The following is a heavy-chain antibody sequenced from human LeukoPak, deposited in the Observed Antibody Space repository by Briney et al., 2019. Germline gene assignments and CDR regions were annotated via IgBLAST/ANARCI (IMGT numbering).Heavy chain of an antibody. Sequence: GGSLRLSCAASGFTFSSYAMSWVRQAPGKGLEWVSAISGSGGSTYYADSVKGRFTISRDNSKNTLYLQMNSLKAEDTAVYYCAKDPRNRSSWYMGPYYYYMDVWGKGTTVTVSS. V-gene: IGHV3-23*01. J-gene: IGHJ6*03. CDR1: GFTFSSYA. D-gene: IGHD6-13*01. CDR3: AKDPRNRSSWYMGPYYYYMDV. CDR2: ISGSGGST.